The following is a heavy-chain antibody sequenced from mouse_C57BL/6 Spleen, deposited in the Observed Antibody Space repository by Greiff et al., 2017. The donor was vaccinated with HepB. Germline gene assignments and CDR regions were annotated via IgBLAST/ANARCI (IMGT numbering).Heavy chain of an antibody. CDR3: ASLYDGSVAY. J-gene: IGHJ3*01. V-gene: IGHV1-4*01. D-gene: IGHD2-3*01. Sequence: VQLQQSGADLARPGASVKMSCKASGYTFTSYTMHWVKQRPGQGLEWIGYINPSSGYTKYNQKFKDKATLTADKSSSTAYMQLSSLTSEDSAVYYCASLYDGSVAYWGQRTLVTVSA. CDR2: INPSSGYT. CDR1: GYTFTSYT.